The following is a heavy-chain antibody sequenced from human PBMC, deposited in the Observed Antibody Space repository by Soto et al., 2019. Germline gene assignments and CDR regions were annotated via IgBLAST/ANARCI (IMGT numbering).Heavy chain of an antibody. V-gene: IGHV3-23*01. CDR3: AKGMFSSSPAAAGSFDY. D-gene: IGHD3-10*01. Sequence: PGGSLILSCAASGFTFSSYAMSWVRQAPGKGLEWVAAIGGTDGKTYYADSVKGRFTISRDNSENTLYLQMSRLRAEDTAVYFCAKGMFSSSPAAAGSFDYWGQGALVTVSS. CDR1: GFTFSSYA. CDR2: IGGTDGKT. J-gene: IGHJ4*02.